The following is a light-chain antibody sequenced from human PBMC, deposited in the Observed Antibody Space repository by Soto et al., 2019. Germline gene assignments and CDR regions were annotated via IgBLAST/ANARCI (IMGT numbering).Light chain of an antibody. CDR2: AAS. J-gene: IGKJ5*01. CDR3: QKYSSVIT. CDR1: QGSSTF. Sequence: DIPMTQSPSSLSASVGDRVTITCRASQGSSTFLAWYQQKPGKVPKLLMSAASTLQSGVPSRFSGSGSGTDFTLTITSLQPEDVATYYCQKYSSVITSGQGKRLEIK. V-gene: IGKV1-27*01.